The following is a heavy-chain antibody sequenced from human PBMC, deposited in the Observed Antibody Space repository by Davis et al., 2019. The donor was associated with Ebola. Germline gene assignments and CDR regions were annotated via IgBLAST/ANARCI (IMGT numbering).Heavy chain of an antibody. J-gene: IGHJ5*02. CDR2: IKQDGSEK. V-gene: IGHV3-7*03. CDR1: GFTFSSYW. Sequence: GESLKISCAASGFTFSSYWMSWVRQAPGKGLEWVANIKQDGSEKYYVDSVKCRFTISRDNAKNSLYLQMNSLRAEDTAVYYCARDWAYSSSWLNWFDPWGQGTLVTVSS. D-gene: IGHD6-13*01. CDR3: ARDWAYSSSWLNWFDP.